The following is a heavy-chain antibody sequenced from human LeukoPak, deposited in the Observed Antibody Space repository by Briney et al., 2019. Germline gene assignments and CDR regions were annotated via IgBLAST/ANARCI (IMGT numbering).Heavy chain of an antibody. J-gene: IGHJ4*02. V-gene: IGHV3-53*01. CDR3: ARRGDGGRSFDY. D-gene: IGHD4-23*01. Sequence: GGSLRLSCAASGFTVSSSYMNWVRQAPGKGLEWVSLIYGGGSTYYADSVKGRFTISRDNSKNTLYLQMNSLGAEDTAVYYCARRGDGGRSFDYWGQGTLVTVSS. CDR1: GFTVSSSY. CDR2: IYGGGST.